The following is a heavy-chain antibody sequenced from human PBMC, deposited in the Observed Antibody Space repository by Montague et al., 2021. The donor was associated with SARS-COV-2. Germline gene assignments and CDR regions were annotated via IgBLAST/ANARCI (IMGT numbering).Heavy chain of an antibody. V-gene: IGHV4-4*07. Sequence: SETLSLTCTVSGGSISSYYWSWIRQPAGKGLEWIGRIYTSGTTNYNPSLKSRVTMSVDTSKTQFSLKLSSVTAAATAAYYCAGGSGIINFYNSGMDVWGQGTTVTVSS. CDR2: IYTSGTT. J-gene: IGHJ6*02. CDR3: AGGSGIINFYNSGMDV. CDR1: GGSISSYY. D-gene: IGHD3-10*01.